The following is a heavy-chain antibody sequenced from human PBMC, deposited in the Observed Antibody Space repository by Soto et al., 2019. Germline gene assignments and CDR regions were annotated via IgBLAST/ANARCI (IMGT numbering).Heavy chain of an antibody. J-gene: IGHJ5*02. CDR1: GDTFSSYA. CDR3: ARLIAGATFGNWFDP. V-gene: IGHV1-69*01. D-gene: IGHD1-26*01. CDR2: IIPIFGTA. Sequence: SVKVSWKGSGDTFSSYAIRWLRKAPGQGLEWMGGIIPIFGTANYAQKFQGRVTITADESTSTAYMELSSLRSEDTAVYYCARLIAGATFGNWFDPWGQGTLVTVSS.